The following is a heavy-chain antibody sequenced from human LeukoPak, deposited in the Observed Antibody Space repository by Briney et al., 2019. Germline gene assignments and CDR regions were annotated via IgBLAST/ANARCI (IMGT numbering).Heavy chain of an antibody. D-gene: IGHD6-19*01. CDR3: ARVGYSSGCIDY. CDR1: GFTFSSYS. V-gene: IGHV3-21*01. Sequence: PGGSLRLSCAASGFTFSSYSMNWVRQAPGKGLEWVSSISSSSSYIYYADSVKGRFTISRDNAKNSLYLQMNSLRDEDTAVYYCARVGYSSGCIDYWGQGTLVTVSS. J-gene: IGHJ4*02. CDR2: ISSSSSYI.